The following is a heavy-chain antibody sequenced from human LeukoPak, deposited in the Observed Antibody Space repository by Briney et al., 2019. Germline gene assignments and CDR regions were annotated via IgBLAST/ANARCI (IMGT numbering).Heavy chain of an antibody. J-gene: IGHJ4*02. Sequence: GGSLRLSCAASGFTFSSYSMNWVRQAPGKGLEWVSSISSSSSYIYYSDSVNGRFTISRDNAKNSLYLQMNSLRAEATAVYYCARDGGFRDFDYWGQGTLVTVSS. CDR3: ARDGGFRDFDY. V-gene: IGHV3-21*01. D-gene: IGHD3-16*01. CDR1: GFTFSSYS. CDR2: ISSSSSYI.